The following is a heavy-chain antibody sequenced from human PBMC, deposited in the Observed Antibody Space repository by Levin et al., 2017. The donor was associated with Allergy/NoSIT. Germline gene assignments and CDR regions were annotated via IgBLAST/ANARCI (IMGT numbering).Heavy chain of an antibody. D-gene: IGHD5-12*01. J-gene: IGHJ1*01. V-gene: IGHV3-11*01. CDR2: ISSSGYTI. CDR3: ARARRAYSGSDI. Sequence: MAGGSLRLSCAASGFTFSDYYMSWIRQAPGKGLEWVSDISSSGYTIYYADSVKGRFTISRDNAKNSLYLQMNSLRADDTAVYYCARARRAYSGSDIWGQGTPVTVSS. CDR1: GFTFSDYY.